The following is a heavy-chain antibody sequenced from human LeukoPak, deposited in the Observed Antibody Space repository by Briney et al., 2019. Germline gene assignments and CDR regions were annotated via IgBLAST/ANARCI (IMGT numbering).Heavy chain of an antibody. CDR3: ARLTADGRLYFVD. V-gene: IGHV3-53*01. Sequence: GGSLRLSCAASGFTVNSNYLSWVRQAPGKGLEWISTLYNTGNTYYANSVKGRFSISRDNSKNTLFLQMNSLRAEDTAVYYCARLTADGRLYFVDWGPGTLVTVSS. CDR2: LYNTGNT. D-gene: IGHD6-13*01. CDR1: GFTVNSNY. J-gene: IGHJ4*02.